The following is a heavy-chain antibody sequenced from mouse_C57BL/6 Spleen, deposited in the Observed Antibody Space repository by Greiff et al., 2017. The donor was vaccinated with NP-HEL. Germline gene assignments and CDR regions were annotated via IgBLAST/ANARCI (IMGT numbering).Heavy chain of an antibody. J-gene: IGHJ2*01. D-gene: IGHD3-1*01. Sequence: LVESGAELVRPGASVKLSCTASGFTFTDYYINWVKQSPGQGLEWIARIYPGSGNTYYNEMLQGKATLTAEKSSSTDYMQLSSLTSEDSSVYCCARSGYFFDYWGQGTTLTVSS. V-gene: IGHV1-76*01. CDR2: IYPGSGNT. CDR1: GFTFTDYY. CDR3: ARSGYFFDY.